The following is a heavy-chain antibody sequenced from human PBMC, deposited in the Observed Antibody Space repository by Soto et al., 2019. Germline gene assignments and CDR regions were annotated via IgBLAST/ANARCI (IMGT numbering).Heavy chain of an antibody. Sequence: SETLSLTCTVSGGSISSGGYYWSWIRQHPGKGLEWIGYIYYSGSTYYNPSLKSRVTISVDTSKNQFSLKLTSVTAADTAVYYCARWGEPAVKAFDIWGQGTMVTVSS. J-gene: IGHJ3*02. CDR2: IYYSGST. V-gene: IGHV4-31*03. CDR3: ARWGEPAVKAFDI. CDR1: GGSISSGGYY. D-gene: IGHD2-21*01.